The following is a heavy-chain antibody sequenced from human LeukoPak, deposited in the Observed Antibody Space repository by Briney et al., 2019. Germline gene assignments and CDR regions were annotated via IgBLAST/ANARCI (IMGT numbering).Heavy chain of an antibody. CDR3: AKPTRGYCRSTACPNWFDP. D-gene: IGHD2-2*01. CDR1: GFTFSSYA. J-gene: IGHJ5*02. Sequence: GGSLRLSCAASGFTFSSYAMSWVRHAPGEGLEWVSAISDSGGTTYYADSAKGRFTISTDNSQNTLYLKMNSLRGEDTAVYYCAKPTRGYCRSTACPNWFDPWGQGTLVTVSS. V-gene: IGHV3-23*01. CDR2: ISDSGGTT.